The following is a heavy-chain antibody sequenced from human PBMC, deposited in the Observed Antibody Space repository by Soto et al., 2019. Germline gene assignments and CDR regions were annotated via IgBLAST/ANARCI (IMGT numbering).Heavy chain of an antibody. CDR3: ARPFYDSSGYYYFDY. Sequence: GESLKISCKGSGYSFTSYWIGWVRQMPGKGLEWMGIIYPGDSDTRYSPSFQGQVTISAAKSISTAYLQWSSLKASDTAMYYCARPFYDSSGYYYFDYWGQGTLVTV. J-gene: IGHJ4*02. CDR1: GYSFTSYW. D-gene: IGHD3-22*01. CDR2: IYPGDSDT. V-gene: IGHV5-51*01.